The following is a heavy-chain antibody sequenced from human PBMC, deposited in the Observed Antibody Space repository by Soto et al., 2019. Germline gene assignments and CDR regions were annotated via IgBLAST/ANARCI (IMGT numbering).Heavy chain of an antibody. J-gene: IGHJ4*02. CDR1: GGSISSGGYS. CDR3: ARLRGYSYGPDY. Sequence: SETLSLTCAVSGGSISSGGYSWSWIRQPPGKGLEWIGYIYHSGSTYYNPSLKSRVTISVDRSKNQFSLKLSSVTAADTAVYYCARLRGYSYGPDYWGQATLVTVSS. CDR2: IYHSGST. D-gene: IGHD5-18*01. V-gene: IGHV4-30-2*01.